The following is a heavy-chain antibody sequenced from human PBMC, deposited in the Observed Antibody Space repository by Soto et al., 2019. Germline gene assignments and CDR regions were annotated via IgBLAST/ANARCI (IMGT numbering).Heavy chain of an antibody. CDR3: AKADFWSGFYAFEV. V-gene: IGHV4-59*01. Sequence: SETLSLTCSVSGDSIRSSYWNWIRQTPGRGLEWIGYFYYSGSTNDNPALNGRVSISADTPNNRVSLRLTSVTAADTAIYYCAKADFWSGFYAFEVWGQGLLVTVSS. CDR1: GDSIRSSY. J-gene: IGHJ4*02. D-gene: IGHD3-3*01. CDR2: FYYSGST.